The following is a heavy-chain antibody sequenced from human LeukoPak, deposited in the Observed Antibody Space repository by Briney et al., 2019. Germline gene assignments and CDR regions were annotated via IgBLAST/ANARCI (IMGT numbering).Heavy chain of an antibody. CDR2: ISYDGGKK. CDR3: ATSPPLHYSGSYETLDY. D-gene: IGHD1-26*01. CDR1: GFTFNTYT. V-gene: IGHV3-30-3*01. J-gene: IGHJ4*02. Sequence: GGSLRLSCAASGFTFNTYTMHWVRQAPGKGLERVTFISYDGGKKYNADSVKGRFTISRDNSKNTLYLQMDNLRTEDTAVYYCATSPPLHYSGSYETLDYWGQGPLVTVSS.